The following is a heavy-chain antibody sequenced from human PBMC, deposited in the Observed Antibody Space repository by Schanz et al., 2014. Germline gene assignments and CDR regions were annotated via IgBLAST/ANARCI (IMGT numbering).Heavy chain of an antibody. CDR1: GFTFSNYW. CDR2: ISGSGGST. J-gene: IGHJ4*02. Sequence: EVQLVESGGGLVQPGGSLRLSCVASGFTFSNYWMTWVRQAPGKGLEWVSAISGSGGSTYYADSVKGRFTISRDNSKNTLFLQMNSLRAEDTAVYYCARDHTTESYYSAGPPIDYWGQGTLLTVSS. CDR3: ARDHTTESYYSAGPPIDY. D-gene: IGHD1-26*01. V-gene: IGHV3-23*04.